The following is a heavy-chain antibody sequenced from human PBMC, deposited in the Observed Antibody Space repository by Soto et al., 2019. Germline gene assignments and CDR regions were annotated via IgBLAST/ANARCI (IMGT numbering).Heavy chain of an antibody. CDR3: ARHYSSSWYYFDY. Sequence: SETLSLTCTVSGGSISSYYWSWIRQPPGKGLEWIGYIYYSGSTNYNPSLKSRVTISVDTSKNQFSLKLSSVTAADTAVYYCARHYSSSWYYFDYWGQGTLVTVSS. J-gene: IGHJ4*02. CDR1: GGSISSYY. V-gene: IGHV4-59*08. D-gene: IGHD6-13*01. CDR2: IYYSGST.